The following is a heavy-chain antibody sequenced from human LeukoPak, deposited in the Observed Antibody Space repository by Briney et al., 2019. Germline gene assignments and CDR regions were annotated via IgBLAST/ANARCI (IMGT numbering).Heavy chain of an antibody. D-gene: IGHD4-17*01. V-gene: IGHV3-23*01. J-gene: IGHJ5*02. CDR2: ISGSGGST. CDR3: ARDYGDYGWFDP. CDR1: GFTFSSYA. Sequence: GGSLRLSCAASGFTFSSYAMSWVRQAPGKGLEWVSAISGSGGSTYYADSVKGRFTISRDNSKNTLYLQMNSLRAEDTAVYYCARDYGDYGWFDPWGQGTLVTVSS.